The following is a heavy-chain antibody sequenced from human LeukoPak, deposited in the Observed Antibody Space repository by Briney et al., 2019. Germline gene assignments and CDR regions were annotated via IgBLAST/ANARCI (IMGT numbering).Heavy chain of an antibody. D-gene: IGHD6-13*01. Sequence: GGSLRLSCAASGFTFSGYAMSWVRLAPGEGLEWVSAITAGGDSIYYAESVKGRFTISRDNLKNMVFLQMSTLRAEDTAIYYCAKSHASIWNVYDYWGQGTLVTVSS. J-gene: IGHJ4*02. CDR3: AKSHASIWNVYDY. V-gene: IGHV3-23*01. CDR2: ITAGGDSI. CDR1: GFTFSGYA.